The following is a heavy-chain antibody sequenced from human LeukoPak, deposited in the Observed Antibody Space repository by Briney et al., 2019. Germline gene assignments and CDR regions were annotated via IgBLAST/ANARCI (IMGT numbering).Heavy chain of an antibody. V-gene: IGHV4-59*08. CDR3: ARSYSTSSEIDY. Sequence: SETLSLTCAVYGGSFSGYYWTWIRQPPGKGLEWIGYIYYSGSTNYNPSLKSRVTISVDTSKNQFSLKLSSVTAADTAVYYCARSYSTSSEIDYWGQGTLVTVSS. D-gene: IGHD6-6*01. CDR1: GGSFSGYY. J-gene: IGHJ4*02. CDR2: IYYSGST.